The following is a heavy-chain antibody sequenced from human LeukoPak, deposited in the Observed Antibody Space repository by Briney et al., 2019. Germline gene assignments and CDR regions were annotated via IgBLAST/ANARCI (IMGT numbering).Heavy chain of an antibody. D-gene: IGHD2-15*01. Sequence: TGGSLRPSCAASGFSFSSYSMNWVRQAPGKGLEWVSDITSSGTTIYYGDSVKGRFTISRDNAKSSLYLQMNSLRADDTAVYYCARETYCSGGSCYKGNAFDIWGQGTMVTVSS. CDR3: ARETYCSGGSCYKGNAFDI. CDR2: ITSSGTTI. J-gene: IGHJ3*02. CDR1: GFSFSSYS. V-gene: IGHV3-48*01.